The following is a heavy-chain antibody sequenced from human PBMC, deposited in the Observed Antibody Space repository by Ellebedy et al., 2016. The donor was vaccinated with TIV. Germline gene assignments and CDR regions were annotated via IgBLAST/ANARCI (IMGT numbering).Heavy chain of an antibody. V-gene: IGHV3-21*01. CDR2: ISSSSSYI. CDR3: ARDFSELPFDY. Sequence: PGGSLTLSCAVSGFTFTTSVIHWVRQVPGKGLEWVSSISSSSSYIYYADSVKGRFTISRDNAKNSLYLQMNSLRAEDTAVYYCARDFSELPFDYWGQGTLVTVSS. J-gene: IGHJ4*02. CDR1: GFTFTTSV. D-gene: IGHD1-26*01.